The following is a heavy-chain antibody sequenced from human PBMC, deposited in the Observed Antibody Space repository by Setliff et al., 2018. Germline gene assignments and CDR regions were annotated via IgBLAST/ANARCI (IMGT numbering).Heavy chain of an antibody. Sequence: PGESLKISCAASGFTFSTYAINWVRQAPGKGLEWVSAISGSGGATYYTDSVKGRFTISRDNSKNTVYVQMDSLRADDTAVYYCAKDFFEMCTNGVCYGRPSFDYWGQGTLVTVSS. CDR2: ISGSGGAT. V-gene: IGHV3-23*01. D-gene: IGHD2-8*01. CDR1: GFTFSTYA. J-gene: IGHJ4*02. CDR3: AKDFFEMCTNGVCYGRPSFDY.